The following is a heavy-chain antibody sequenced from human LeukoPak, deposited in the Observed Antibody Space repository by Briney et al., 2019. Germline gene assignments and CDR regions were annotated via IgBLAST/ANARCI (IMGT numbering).Heavy chain of an antibody. CDR2: ISSDNSTI. Sequence: GGSLRLSCAASGFTFTDYYMSWIRQAPGKGLEWISYISSDNSTIYYADSVKGRFTISRDNTKNSLYLQVNSLRAEDSAVFYCARHRGQVWFGYYYYMDVWGKGTTVTVSS. J-gene: IGHJ6*03. CDR3: ARHRGQVWFGYYYYMDV. D-gene: IGHD3-10*01. CDR1: GFTFTDYY. V-gene: IGHV3-11*04.